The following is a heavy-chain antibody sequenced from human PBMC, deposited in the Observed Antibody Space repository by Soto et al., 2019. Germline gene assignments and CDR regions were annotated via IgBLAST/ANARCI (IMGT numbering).Heavy chain of an antibody. D-gene: IGHD2-21*02. J-gene: IGHJ4*02. Sequence: QVQLVQSGAEVKKPGASVKVSCKASGNTFSNYYIHWVRQAPGQGLEWMGTINPSGGHTTYAQKFLGRVNMTSDTSTSTLYMELTSLRSEDTAVYYCARGGHVVVVTAAFDYWGQGTLVTVSS. CDR1: GNTFSNYY. V-gene: IGHV1-46*03. CDR2: INPSGGHT. CDR3: ARGGHVVVVTAAFDY.